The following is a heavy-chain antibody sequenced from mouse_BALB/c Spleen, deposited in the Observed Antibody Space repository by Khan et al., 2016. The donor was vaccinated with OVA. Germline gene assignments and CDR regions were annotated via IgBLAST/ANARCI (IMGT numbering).Heavy chain of an antibody. V-gene: IGHV9-3-1*01. CDR3: ARVRYSGTMDY. CDR2: INTSTGEP. CDR1: GYTFTNYG. J-gene: IGHJ4*01. Sequence: QIQLVQSGPELKKPGETVKISCKASGYTFTNYGMNWVRQAPGKGLKWMGWINTSTGEPTYADDFRGRFAFSLETSASTAYVQINNLKDEDTATCFCARVRYSGTMDYWGQGTSVTVSS. D-gene: IGHD2-14*01.